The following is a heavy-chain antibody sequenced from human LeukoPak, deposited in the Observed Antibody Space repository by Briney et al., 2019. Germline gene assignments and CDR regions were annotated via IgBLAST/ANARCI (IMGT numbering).Heavy chain of an antibody. D-gene: IGHD3-16*01. J-gene: IGHJ5*02. CDR1: GFTFNRYW. CDR2: IKQDGSAK. Sequence: GGSLRLSCAASGFTFNRYWMSWVRQAPGKGLQWVANIKQDGSAKYYVDSVKGRFTISRDNAKNSLYLQMNSLRAEDTAVYYCASQSYARFDPWGQGTLVTVSS. V-gene: IGHV3-7*01. CDR3: ASQSYARFDP.